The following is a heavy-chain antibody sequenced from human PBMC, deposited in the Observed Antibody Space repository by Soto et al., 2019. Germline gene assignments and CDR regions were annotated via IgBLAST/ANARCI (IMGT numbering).Heavy chain of an antibody. CDR3: TLTRRWLVEFY. V-gene: IGHV3-7*01. CDR1: GFTFSSYW. Sequence: EVQLVESGGGLVQPGGSLRLSCAASGFTFSSYWMSWVRQAPGKGLEWVANIKQDGSEKYYVDSVKGRFTISRDNAKNSLYLQRSGLRAEDTAVYYCTLTRRWLVEFYWGQGTLVTVSS. J-gene: IGHJ4*02. CDR2: IKQDGSEK. D-gene: IGHD2-2*01.